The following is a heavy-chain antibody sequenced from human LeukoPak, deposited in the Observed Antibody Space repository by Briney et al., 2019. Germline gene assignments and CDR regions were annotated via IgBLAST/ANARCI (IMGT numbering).Heavy chain of an antibody. CDR1: GFTVSSRD. CDR3: AKVGAVAAVDY. Sequence: PGGSLRLSCAASGFTVSSRDMSWVRQAPGKGLEWVSIIYTGDTTYYADSVKGRFTISRDNSKNTLYLQMDGLRAEDTAVYYCAKVGAVAAVDYWGQGTLVTVSS. CDR2: IYTGDTT. D-gene: IGHD6-19*01. V-gene: IGHV3-66*01. J-gene: IGHJ4*02.